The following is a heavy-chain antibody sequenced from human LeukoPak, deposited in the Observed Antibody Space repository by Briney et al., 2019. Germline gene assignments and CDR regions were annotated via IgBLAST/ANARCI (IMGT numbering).Heavy chain of an antibody. V-gene: IGHV3-23*01. CDR2: ISGSGGST. J-gene: IGHJ4*02. CDR1: GFTFSSYG. D-gene: IGHD3-10*01. Sequence: GGSLRLSCAASGFTFSSYGMSWGRQAPGKGPEWVSAISGSGGSTYYADSVKGRFTISRDNSKNTLYLEVISLTAEDTAVYYCAKDDAWLRFGEWSQGTLVTVSS. CDR3: AKDDAWLRFGE.